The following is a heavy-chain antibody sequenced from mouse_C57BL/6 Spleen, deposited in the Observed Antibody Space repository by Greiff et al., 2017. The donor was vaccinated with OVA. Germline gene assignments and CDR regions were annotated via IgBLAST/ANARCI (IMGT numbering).Heavy chain of an antibody. Sequence: QVQLQQSGAELVKPGASVKMSCKASGYTFTTYPIEWMKQNHGKSLEWIGNFHPYNDDTKYNEKFKGKATLTVEKSSSTVYLELSRLTSYDSAVDYCARGPHYYGSSYGAMDYWGQGTSVTVSS. CDR1: GYTFTTYP. V-gene: IGHV1-47*01. D-gene: IGHD1-1*01. J-gene: IGHJ4*01. CDR2: FHPYNDDT. CDR3: ARGPHYYGSSYGAMDY.